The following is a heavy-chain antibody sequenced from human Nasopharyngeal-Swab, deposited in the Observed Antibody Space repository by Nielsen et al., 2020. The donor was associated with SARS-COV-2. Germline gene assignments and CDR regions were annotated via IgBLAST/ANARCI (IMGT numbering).Heavy chain of an antibody. CDR3: ARSTYYDILTGYYFLYYFDY. J-gene: IGHJ4*02. D-gene: IGHD3-9*01. CDR1: GGSFSGYY. CDR2: INHSGST. Sequence: SETLSLTCAVYGGSFSGYYWSWIRQPPGKGLEWIGEINHSGSTNYNPSLKSRVTISVDTSKNQFSLKLNSVTAADTAVYYCARSTYYDILTGYYFLYYFDYWGQGTLVTVSS. V-gene: IGHV4-34*01.